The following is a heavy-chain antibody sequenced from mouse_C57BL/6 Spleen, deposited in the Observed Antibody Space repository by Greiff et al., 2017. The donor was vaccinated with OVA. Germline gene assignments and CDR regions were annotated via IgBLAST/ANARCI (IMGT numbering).Heavy chain of an antibody. V-gene: IGHV1-18*01. Sequence: DVQLQESGPELVKPGASVKIPCKASGYTFTDYNMDWVKQSHGKSLEWIGDINPNNGGTIYNQKFKGKATLTVDKSSSTAYMELRSLTSEDTAVYDCARSGSNYDWYFDVWGTGTTVTVSS. CDR3: ARSGSNYDWYFDV. CDR2: INPNNGGT. J-gene: IGHJ1*03. D-gene: IGHD2-5*01. CDR1: GYTFTDYN.